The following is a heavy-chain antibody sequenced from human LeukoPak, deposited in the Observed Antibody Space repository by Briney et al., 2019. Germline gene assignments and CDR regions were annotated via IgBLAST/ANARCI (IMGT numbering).Heavy chain of an antibody. CDR2: ISYDGSNK. Sequence: GGSLRLSCAASGFTFSIYAMTWVRQAPGKGLEWVAVISYDGSNKYFADSVKGRFTISRDNSKNTLYLQMNSLRAEDTAVYYCARDRGPDYGDDGTYYYYYGMDVWGQGTTVTVSS. J-gene: IGHJ6*02. V-gene: IGHV3-30-3*01. CDR3: ARDRGPDYGDDGTYYYYYGMDV. D-gene: IGHD4-17*01. CDR1: GFTFSIYA.